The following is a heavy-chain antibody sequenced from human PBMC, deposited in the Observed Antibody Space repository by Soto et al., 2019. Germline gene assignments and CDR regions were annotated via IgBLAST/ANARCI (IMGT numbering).Heavy chain of an antibody. CDR2: IRSKANSYAT. Sequence: EVQLVESGGGLVQPGGSLKLSCAASGFTFSGSAMHWVRQASGKGLEWVGRIRSKANSYATAYAASVKGRFTISRDDSKNTAYLQMNSLKTEDTAVYYCTRHQGYGDFRTYYYGMDVWGQGTTVTVSS. CDR1: GFTFSGSA. CDR3: TRHQGYGDFRTYYYGMDV. J-gene: IGHJ6*02. V-gene: IGHV3-73*02. D-gene: IGHD4-17*01.